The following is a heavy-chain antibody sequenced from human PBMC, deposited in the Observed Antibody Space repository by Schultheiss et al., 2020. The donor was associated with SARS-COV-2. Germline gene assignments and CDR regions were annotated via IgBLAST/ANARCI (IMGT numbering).Heavy chain of an antibody. CDR2: INPNSGGT. V-gene: IGHV1-2*04. CDR1: GYTFTGYY. J-gene: IGHJ4*02. D-gene: IGHD3-22*01. CDR3: ARGGDYYDSSGYFSFDY. Sequence: ALVKVSCKASGYTFTGYYMHWVRQAPGQGLEWMGWINPNSGGTNYAQKFQGWVTMTRDTSIRTAYMELSRLRSDDTAVYYCARGGDYYDSSGYFSFDYWGQGTLVTVSS.